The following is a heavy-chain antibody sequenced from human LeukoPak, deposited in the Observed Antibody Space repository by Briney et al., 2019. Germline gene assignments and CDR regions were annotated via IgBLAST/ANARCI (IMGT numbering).Heavy chain of an antibody. J-gene: IGHJ4*02. Sequence: ASVKVSCKASGYTFTSYYIHWVRQAPGQGLEWMGIINPSTDSTNYAQKFQGRVTMTRDTFTSTVFMELSSVRSEDTAVYYCARRYGSGSSGTFDYWGQGTLVTVSS. CDR3: ARRYGSGSSGTFDY. V-gene: IGHV1-46*01. CDR2: INPSTDST. D-gene: IGHD3-10*01. CDR1: GYTFTSYY.